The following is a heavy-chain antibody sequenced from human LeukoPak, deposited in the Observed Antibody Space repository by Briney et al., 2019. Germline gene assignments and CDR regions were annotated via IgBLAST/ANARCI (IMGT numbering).Heavy chain of an antibody. CDR2: IRSKAYGGTT. CDR3: TRLVVPAARFDP. D-gene: IGHD2-2*01. CDR1: GFTFSDYA. V-gene: IGHV3-49*04. Sequence: GGSLRLSCTASGFTFSDYAMSWVRQAPGKGLEWVGFIRSKAYGGTTEYAASVKGRFTISRDDSKSIAYLQMNSLKTEDTAVYYCTRLVVPAARFDPWGQGTLVTVSS. J-gene: IGHJ5*02.